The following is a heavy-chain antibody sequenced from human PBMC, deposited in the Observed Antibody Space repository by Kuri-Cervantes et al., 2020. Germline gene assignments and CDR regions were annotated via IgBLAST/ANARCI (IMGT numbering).Heavy chain of an antibody. J-gene: IGHJ5*02. D-gene: IGHD5-18*01. CDR1: GFTFDDYA. Sequence: GESLKISCAASGFTFDDYAMHWVRQAPGKGLEWVSSISSSSSYIYYADSVKGRFTISRDNAKNSLYLQMNSLRAEDTAVYYCARDLSAEYSYSNWFDLWGQGTLVTVSS. CDR2: ISSSSSYI. CDR3: ARDLSAEYSYSNWFDL. V-gene: IGHV3-21*01.